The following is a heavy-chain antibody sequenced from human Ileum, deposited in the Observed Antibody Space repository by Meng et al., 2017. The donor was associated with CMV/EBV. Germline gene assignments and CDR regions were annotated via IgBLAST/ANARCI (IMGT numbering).Heavy chain of an antibody. J-gene: IGHJ4*02. D-gene: IGHD3-10*01. CDR2: ISYDGSKK. CDR1: GFTFSSFA. CDR3: VKDFGDF. Sequence: GGSLRLSCAASGFTFSSFAMHWVRRAPGKGLEWVTVISYDGSKKYYSDPVRGRFTISRDNSKNTLYLEMSSLRAEDTAVYYCVKDFGDFWGQGTLVTVSS. V-gene: IGHV3-30-3*02.